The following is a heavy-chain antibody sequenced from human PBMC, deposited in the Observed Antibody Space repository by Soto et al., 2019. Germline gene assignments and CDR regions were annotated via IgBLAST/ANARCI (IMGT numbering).Heavy chain of an antibody. CDR2: IVPIFGTA. V-gene: IGHV1-69*13. CDR1: GGTFSSYA. Sequence: SVKVSCKASGGTFSSYAISWVRQAPGQGLEWMGGIVPIFGTANYAQKFQGRVTITADESTSTAYMELSSLRSEDTAVYYCAREFLAPQQLLTWGSSGWPPYYFDYWGQRTLVAVCS. D-gene: IGHD6-19*01. CDR3: AREFLAPQQLLTWGSSGWPPYYFDY. J-gene: IGHJ4*02.